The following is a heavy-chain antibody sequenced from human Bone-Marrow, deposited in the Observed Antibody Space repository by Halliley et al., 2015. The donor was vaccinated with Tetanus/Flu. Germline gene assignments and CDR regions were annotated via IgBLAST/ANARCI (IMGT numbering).Heavy chain of an antibody. CDR3: ARGTDYGPILADL. Sequence: EWIASISHSGSAFFNPPLESRLTFSLDGSKNQVSLPLPSVTAADTAVYFCARGTDYGPILADLWGQGILVTVSS. V-gene: IGHV4-30-2*01. D-gene: IGHD4-17*01. CDR2: ISHSGSA. J-gene: IGHJ5*02.